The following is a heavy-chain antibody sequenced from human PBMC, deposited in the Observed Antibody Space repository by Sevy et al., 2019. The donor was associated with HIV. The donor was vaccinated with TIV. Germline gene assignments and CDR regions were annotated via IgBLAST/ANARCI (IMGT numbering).Heavy chain of an antibody. D-gene: IGHD3-3*01. CDR3: ARWGGSNQDLWSGPFDY. J-gene: IGHJ4*02. Sequence: ASVKVSCKASGYTFTRHSMHWVRQAPGQGLEWMGIIHPSGGKTKYARRFQGRVTMTSDTSTTTVYMELSGLASEDTAVYYCARWGGSNQDLWSGPFDYWGQGTVVTVSS. CDR1: GYTFTRHS. CDR2: IHPSGGKT. V-gene: IGHV1-46*03.